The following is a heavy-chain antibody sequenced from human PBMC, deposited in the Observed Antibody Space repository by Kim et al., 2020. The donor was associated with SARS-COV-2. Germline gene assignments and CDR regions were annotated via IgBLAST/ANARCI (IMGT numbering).Heavy chain of an antibody. CDR1: GFTFSSHN. CDR3: ARNSSWYLDYYYYGMDV. CDR2: ISSSSSYI. V-gene: IGHV3-21*01. D-gene: IGHD6-13*01. J-gene: IGHJ6*02. Sequence: GGSLRLSCAASGFTFSSHNMNWVRQAPGKGLEWVSFISSSSSYIYYADSGKGRFTISRDNAKNSLYLQMNSLRAEDTAVYYCARNSSWYLDYYYYGMDVWGQGTTVTVSS.